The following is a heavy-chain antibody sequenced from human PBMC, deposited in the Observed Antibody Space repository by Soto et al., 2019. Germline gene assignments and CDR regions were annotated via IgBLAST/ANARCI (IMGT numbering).Heavy chain of an antibody. CDR2: IYWDDDK. J-gene: IGHJ4*02. D-gene: IGHD6-19*01. CDR1: GFSLSSTRMA. Sequence: QITLKESGPTLVKPTQTLTLTCTFSGFSLSSTRMAVGWIRKPPEKALEWLALIYWDDDKRYSPFLKSRLTITKDTSKNQVVLTMSNMDPVDTARYYCAHIVVAGLGYYFDYWGQGTLVTVSS. V-gene: IGHV2-5*02. CDR3: AHIVVAGLGYYFDY.